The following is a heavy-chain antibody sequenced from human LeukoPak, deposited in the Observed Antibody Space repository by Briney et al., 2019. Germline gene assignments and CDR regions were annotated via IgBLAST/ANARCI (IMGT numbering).Heavy chain of an antibody. Sequence: ASVKVSCKASGYTFTSYDINWVRQATGQGLEWMGWMNPNSGNTGYAQKFQGRVTITRNTSISTAYMELSSLRSEDTAVYYCARSGSPQYYYYMDVWGKGTTVTVSS. CDR1: GYTFTSYD. CDR3: ARSGSPQYYYYMDV. J-gene: IGHJ6*03. V-gene: IGHV1-8*03. CDR2: MNPNSGNT. D-gene: IGHD1-26*01.